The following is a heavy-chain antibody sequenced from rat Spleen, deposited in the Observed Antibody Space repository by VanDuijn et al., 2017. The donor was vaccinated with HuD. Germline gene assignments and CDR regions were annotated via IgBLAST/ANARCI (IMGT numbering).Heavy chain of an antibody. CDR3: GRGGILRTSISVMDA. CDR1: GFTFSDYY. CDR2: ISYDGTTT. Sequence: EVQLVESGGGLVQPGRSLKLSCAASGFTFSDYYMAWVRQAPTKGLEWVATISYDGTTTYYRDSVKGRFTISRDNAKNTLYLQMDSLRSEDTATYYCGRGGILRTSISVMDAWGQGASVTVSS. D-gene: IGHD1-6*01. J-gene: IGHJ4*01. V-gene: IGHV5-7*01.